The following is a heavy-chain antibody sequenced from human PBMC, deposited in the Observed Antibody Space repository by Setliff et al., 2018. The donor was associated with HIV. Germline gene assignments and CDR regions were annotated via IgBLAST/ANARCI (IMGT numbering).Heavy chain of an antibody. CDR1: GDSISSGGYY. CDR3: ASGRGAKAGYDYFGS. D-gene: IGHD5-12*01. Sequence: KPSETLSLTCTVSGDSISSGGYYWSWIRQLPGKGLEWIGYIHYSGATYYNPSLKNRVTISLDTSKSQFSLKLTSVTAADTALDYCASGRGAKAGYDYFGSWGQGTLVTVSS. J-gene: IGHJ4*02. V-gene: IGHV4-31*03. CDR2: IHYSGAT.